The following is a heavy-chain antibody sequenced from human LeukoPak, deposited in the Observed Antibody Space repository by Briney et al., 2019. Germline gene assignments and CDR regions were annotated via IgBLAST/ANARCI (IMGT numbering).Heavy chain of an antibody. D-gene: IGHD2-2*01. CDR2: IIPIFGTA. V-gene: IGHV1-69*06. Sequence: ASVKVSCKASGGTFSSYAISWVRQAPGPGLEWMGGIIPIFGTANYAQKFQGRVTITADKSTSTAYMELSSLRSEDTAVYYCARVGKVVPAAMPSGSGFYDYWGQGTLVTVSS. CDR1: GGTFSSYA. J-gene: IGHJ4*02. CDR3: ARVGKVVPAAMPSGSGFYDY.